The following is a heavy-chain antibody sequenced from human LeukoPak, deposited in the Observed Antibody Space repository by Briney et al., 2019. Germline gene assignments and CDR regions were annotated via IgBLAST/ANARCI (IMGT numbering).Heavy chain of an antibody. CDR2: ISSSSSYI. CDR3: ARRLFWSVYRHGADY. V-gene: IGHV3-21*01. J-gene: IGHJ4*02. D-gene: IGHD3-3*01. Sequence: GRSLRLSCAASGFTFSSYSIKSGRQARGKWLELVSSISSSSSYIYYADTVKGRFHISSDNAKNSLYLQLNSLRAEDKAAYHCARRLFWSVYRHGADYWGQGTLVTVSS. CDR1: GFTFSSYS.